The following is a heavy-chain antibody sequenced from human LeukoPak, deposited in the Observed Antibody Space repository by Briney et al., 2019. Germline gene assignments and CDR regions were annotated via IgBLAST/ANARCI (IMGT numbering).Heavy chain of an antibody. CDR2: FYVGGAT. CDR1: GFSVTNNY. D-gene: IGHD5-24*01. Sequence: PGGSLRLSCAVSGFSVTNNYVSWVRQASGKGLEWVSVFYVGGATYYADSVKGRFTISRDNSENTLYLQMKSLRAEDTAVYYCAGGDGYNFFDYWGQGTLVTVSS. CDR3: AGGDGYNFFDY. J-gene: IGHJ4*02. V-gene: IGHV3-53*01.